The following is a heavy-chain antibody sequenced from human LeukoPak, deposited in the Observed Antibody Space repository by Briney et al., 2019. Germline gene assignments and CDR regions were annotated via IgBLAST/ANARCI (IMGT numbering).Heavy chain of an antibody. Sequence: GASVKVSCKASGYTFTSYDINWVRQATGQGLEWMGWMNPNSGNTGYAQKFQGRVTITRNTSISTAYMELSSLRSEDTAVYYCARDTKTYYDFWSGYYTSHYYYYMDVWGKGTTVTVSS. V-gene: IGHV1-8*03. CDR3: ARDTKTYYDFWSGYYTSHYYYYMDV. D-gene: IGHD3-3*01. J-gene: IGHJ6*03. CDR1: GYTFTSYD. CDR2: MNPNSGNT.